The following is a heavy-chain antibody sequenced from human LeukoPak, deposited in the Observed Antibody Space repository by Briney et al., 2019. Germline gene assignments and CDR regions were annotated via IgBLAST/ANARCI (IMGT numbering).Heavy chain of an antibody. CDR1: GDSISSYY. Sequence: PSETLSLTCTVAGDSISSYYWNWIRQPPGKGLEWTGYIHYSGSTDCNPSLKSRVTMSVDTSKNQISLKLGSVTAADTAVYYCARGTTVTTRAGFDYWGQGTLVTVSS. CDR3: ARGTTVTTRAGFDY. J-gene: IGHJ4*02. D-gene: IGHD4-17*01. CDR2: IHYSGST. V-gene: IGHV4-59*01.